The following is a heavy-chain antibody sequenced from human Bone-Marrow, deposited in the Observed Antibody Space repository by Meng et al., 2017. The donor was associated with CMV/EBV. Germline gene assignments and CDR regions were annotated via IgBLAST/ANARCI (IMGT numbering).Heavy chain of an antibody. CDR3: TGAVGSQRPLDY. CDR2: IYSGGSR. CDR1: GFTVFSKY. D-gene: IGHD6-25*01. J-gene: IGHJ4*02. V-gene: IGHV3-53*01. Sequence: GGSLRLSCAVSGFTVFSKYMNWVRQAPGKGLEWVSSIYSGGSRYYADSVKGRFTISRDNYRNTLYLQMNSLRAEDTAVYYCTGAVGSQRPLDYWGQGTLVTVSS.